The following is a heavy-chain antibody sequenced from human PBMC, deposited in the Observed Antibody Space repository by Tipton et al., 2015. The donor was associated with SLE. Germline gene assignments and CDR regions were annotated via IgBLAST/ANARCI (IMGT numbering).Heavy chain of an antibody. Sequence: GSLRLSCAASGFTFSDYYMSWIRQAPGKGLEWVSYISSSSSYTNYADSVKGRFTISRDNAKNSLYLQMNSLRAEDTAVYYCGREKGGGGMDVWGQGTTVTVSS. CDR2: ISSSSSYT. V-gene: IGHV3-11*05. D-gene: IGHD1-26*01. J-gene: IGHJ6*02. CDR3: GREKGGGGMDV. CDR1: GFTFSDYY.